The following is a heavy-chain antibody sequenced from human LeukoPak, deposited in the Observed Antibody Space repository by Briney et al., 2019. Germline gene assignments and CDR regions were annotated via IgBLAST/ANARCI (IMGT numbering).Heavy chain of an antibody. Sequence: RTGGSLRLSCAASGFTFDDYGMSWVRQAPGKGLEWVSGINWNGGSTGYADSVKGRFTISRDNAKNSLYLQMNSLRAEDTAVYYCAKDRITMRYAFDIWGQGTMVTVSS. CDR1: GFTFDDYG. J-gene: IGHJ3*02. V-gene: IGHV3-20*04. CDR2: INWNGGST. CDR3: AKDRITMRYAFDI. D-gene: IGHD3-22*01.